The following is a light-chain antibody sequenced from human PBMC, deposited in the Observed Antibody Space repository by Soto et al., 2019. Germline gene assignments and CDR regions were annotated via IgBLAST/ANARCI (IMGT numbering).Light chain of an antibody. Sequence: DIQMTQSPSTVSAYVGDSVTITCRASQSITTWLAWYQQRPGKAPKLLIYDVSSLQRGVPSRFSGSGSGTEFTLTISSQQPDDFATYSCQHYKMYSPWTFGQGTKVEIK. J-gene: IGKJ1*01. CDR2: DVS. V-gene: IGKV1-5*01. CDR3: QHYKMYSPWT. CDR1: QSITTW.